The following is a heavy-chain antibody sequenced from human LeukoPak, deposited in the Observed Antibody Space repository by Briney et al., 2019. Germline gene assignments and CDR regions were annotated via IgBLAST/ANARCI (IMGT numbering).Heavy chain of an antibody. CDR3: ARQLGAYSYPFDI. J-gene: IGHJ3*02. CDR2: IYYSGST. Sequence: WFRQPPGKGLEWIGSIYYSGSTLYNPSLTSRVTISVDTSKNQFSLRLNSVTAADTAVYYCARQLGAYSYPFDIWGQGTKVTVSS. D-gene: IGHD3-16*01. V-gene: IGHV4-39*01.